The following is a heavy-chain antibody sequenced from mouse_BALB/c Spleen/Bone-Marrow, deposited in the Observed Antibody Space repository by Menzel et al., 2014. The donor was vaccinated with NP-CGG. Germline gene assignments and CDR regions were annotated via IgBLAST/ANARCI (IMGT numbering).Heavy chain of an antibody. CDR1: GYTFTGYA. J-gene: IGHJ4*01. V-gene: IGHV1S137*01. Sequence: VKLMESGAELVRPGVSVKISCKGSGYTFTGYAMHWVEQSHAESLEWIGVINTYFGDISYNQKFKGKATIAVDKTSRTVYMELARLTAEDSAIYYCARGYSNNYAMDYWGQGTSVTVSS. CDR3: ARGYSNNYAMDY. CDR2: INTYFGDI. D-gene: IGHD2-5*01.